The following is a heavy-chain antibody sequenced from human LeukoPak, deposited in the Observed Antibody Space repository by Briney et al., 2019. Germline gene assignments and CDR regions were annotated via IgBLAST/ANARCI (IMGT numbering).Heavy chain of an antibody. CDR2: IIPILGIA. CDR3: ARGFRPVGASYFDY. D-gene: IGHD1-26*01. CDR1: GGTFSSYA. V-gene: IGHV1-69*04. J-gene: IGHJ4*02. Sequence: SVKVSCKASGGTFSSYAISWVRQAPGQGLGWMGRIIPILGIANYAQKFQGRVTITADKSTSTAYMELSSLRSEDTAVYYCARGFRPVGASYFDYWGQGTLVTVSS.